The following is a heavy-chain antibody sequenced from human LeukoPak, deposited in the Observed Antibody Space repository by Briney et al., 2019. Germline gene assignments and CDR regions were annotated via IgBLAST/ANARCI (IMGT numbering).Heavy chain of an antibody. CDR3: GKSGSRDWDYFEY. D-gene: IGHD6-19*01. Sequence: PGESLRLSCAASGLTFGSYAMNWVRQPPGKGLEWVSTIIGDGGDTHYADSMRGRLTISRANSKNTPFMQMNSLRPKHPAVYYCGKSGSRDWDYFEYWGQGTLVTASS. J-gene: IGHJ4*02. CDR2: IIGDGGDT. CDR1: GLTFGSYA. V-gene: IGHV3-23*01.